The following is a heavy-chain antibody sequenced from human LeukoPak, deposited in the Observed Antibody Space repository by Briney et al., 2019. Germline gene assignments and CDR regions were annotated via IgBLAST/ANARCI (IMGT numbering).Heavy chain of an antibody. V-gene: IGHV4-34*01. CDR3: ARGPVCSGGSCYLRRFDP. J-gene: IGHJ5*02. D-gene: IGHD2-15*01. CDR1: GGFFSGYY. CDR2: INHSGST. Sequence: SETLSLTCTVYGGFFSGYYWSWIRQPPGKGLEWIGEINHSGSTNYNPSLKSRVTISVDTSKIQFSLKLTSATAADTAVYYCARGPVCSGGSCYLRRFDPWGQGTLVTVSS.